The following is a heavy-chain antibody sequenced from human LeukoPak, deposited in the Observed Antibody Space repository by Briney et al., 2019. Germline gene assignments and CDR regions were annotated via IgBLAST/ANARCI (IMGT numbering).Heavy chain of an antibody. CDR2: IYYSGST. D-gene: IGHD1-1*01. J-gene: IGHJ3*02. Sequence: SETLSLTCAVYGGSFSGYYWSWIRQPPGKGLEWIGSIYYSGSTYYNPSLKSRVTISVDTSKNQFSLKLSSVTAADTAVYYCARLGYSAAFDIWGQGTMVTVSS. CDR3: ARLGYSAAFDI. CDR1: GGSFSGYY. V-gene: IGHV4-34*01.